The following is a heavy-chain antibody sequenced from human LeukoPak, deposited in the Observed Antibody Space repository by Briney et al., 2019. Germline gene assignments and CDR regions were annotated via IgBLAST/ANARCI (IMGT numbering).Heavy chain of an antibody. V-gene: IGHV3-21*01. CDR2: ISSSSSYI. CDR1: GFTFSSYS. Sequence: GGSLRLSCAASGFTFSSYSMNWVRQALGKGLEWVSSISSSSSYIYYADSVKGRFTISRDNAKNSLYLQMNSLRAEDTAVYYCARAGYPKGEYYYYGMDVWGQGTTVTVSS. J-gene: IGHJ6*02. CDR3: ARAGYPKGEYYYYGMDV. D-gene: IGHD3-16*02.